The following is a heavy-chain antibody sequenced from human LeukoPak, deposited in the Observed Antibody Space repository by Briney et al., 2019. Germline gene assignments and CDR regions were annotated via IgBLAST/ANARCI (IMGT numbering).Heavy chain of an antibody. J-gene: IGHJ4*02. CDR2: INGSGGET. CDR1: RFTFSSYA. CDR3: VKRSRDGCNSPLDS. D-gene: IGHD5-24*01. V-gene: IGHV3-23*01. Sequence: GGSLRLSCAASRFTFSSYAMNWVRQAPGKGLEWVSDINGSGGETYYADSVKGRFTISRDNSENTLYLQMNSLRAEDTAIYYCVKRSRDGCNSPLDSWGQGTLVTVSS.